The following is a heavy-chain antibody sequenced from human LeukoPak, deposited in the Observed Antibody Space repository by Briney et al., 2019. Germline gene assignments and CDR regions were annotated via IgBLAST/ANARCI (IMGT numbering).Heavy chain of an antibody. CDR2: IYYNGNT. V-gene: IGHV4-59*01. D-gene: IGHD1-26*01. CDR1: DGSINSYY. J-gene: IGHJ6*02. CDR3: ARGRSNYYGMDV. Sequence: SETLSLTCSVSDGSINSYYWNWIRRPPGKGLEWIGYIYYNGNTNYSPSFKSRVTMSVDTSKNLFSPKVSSVTAADTAVYYCARGRSNYYGMDVWGQGTTVTVSS.